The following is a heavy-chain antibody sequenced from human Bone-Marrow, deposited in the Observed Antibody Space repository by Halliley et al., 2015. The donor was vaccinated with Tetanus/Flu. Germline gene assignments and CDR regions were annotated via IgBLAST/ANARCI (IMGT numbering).Heavy chain of an antibody. CDR3: ARGHSYGSGSYYAQD. CDR2: IYYSGTT. CDR1: GFSIGSGGYY. Sequence: TLSLTCAVSGFSIGSGGYYWSWIRQHPGKGLEWIGYIYYSGTTYYNPSLKSRVTMSVGTSKNQFSLKLTSVTAADTAVFYCARGHSYGSGSYYAQDWGQGTLVTVSS. V-gene: IGHV4-31*11. D-gene: IGHD3-10*01. J-gene: IGHJ4*02.